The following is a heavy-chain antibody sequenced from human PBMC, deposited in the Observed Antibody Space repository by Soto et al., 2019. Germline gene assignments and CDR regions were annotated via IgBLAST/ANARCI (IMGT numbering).Heavy chain of an antibody. Sequence: GGSLRLSCAASGFTFSSYGMHWVRQAPGKGLEWVAVISYDGSNKYYADSVKGRFTISRDNSKNTLYLQMNSLRAEDTAVYYCAKWTKRLYYYYYGMDVWGQGTTVTVSS. CDR2: ISYDGSNK. V-gene: IGHV3-30*18. D-gene: IGHD6-25*01. J-gene: IGHJ6*02. CDR1: GFTFSSYG. CDR3: AKWTKRLYYYYYGMDV.